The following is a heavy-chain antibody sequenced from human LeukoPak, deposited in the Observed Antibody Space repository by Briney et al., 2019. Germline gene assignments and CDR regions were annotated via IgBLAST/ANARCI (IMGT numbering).Heavy chain of an antibody. Sequence: GSLRLSCASSGFSFSGYAMIWVRQAPGKGLELVSTISGSGASTFYADSVRGRFITSKDIPSNTVYLQMNSLRAEDTAVYCAKGSRGYTNYYFDYWGQGTLVTVSS. CDR3: AKGSRGYTNYYFDY. D-gene: IGHD2-2*02. V-gene: IGHV3-23*01. CDR2: ISGSGAST. CDR1: GFSFSGYA. J-gene: IGHJ4*02.